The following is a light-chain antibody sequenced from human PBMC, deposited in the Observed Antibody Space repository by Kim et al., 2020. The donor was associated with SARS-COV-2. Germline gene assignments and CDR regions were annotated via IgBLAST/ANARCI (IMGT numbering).Light chain of an antibody. V-gene: IGLV3-1*01. CDR2: QNS. CDR1: KLGDKY. CDR3: QAWDDSTPFV. J-gene: IGLJ1*01. Sequence: SYELTQPPSVSVSPRQTASITCSGDKLGDKYVSWYQKKPGQSPVLVIYQNSKRPSGVPERLSGSNSGNTATLTISVTQAVDEADYYCQAWDDSTPFVFGT.